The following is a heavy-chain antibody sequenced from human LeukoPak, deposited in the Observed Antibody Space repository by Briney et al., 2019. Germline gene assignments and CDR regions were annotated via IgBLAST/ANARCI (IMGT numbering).Heavy chain of an antibody. Sequence: GGSLRLSCAASGFTFSDYGMHWVRQAPGKGLEWVAIVSDAGTDKYYTDSVKGRFTISRDNSKNTLYLQMNSLRTEDTAVYYCVKSRHLEYCIGGSCYFDDWGQGTLVTVSS. J-gene: IGHJ4*02. CDR1: GFTFSDYG. D-gene: IGHD2-15*01. CDR2: VSDAGTDK. CDR3: VKSRHLEYCIGGSCYFDD. V-gene: IGHV3-30*18.